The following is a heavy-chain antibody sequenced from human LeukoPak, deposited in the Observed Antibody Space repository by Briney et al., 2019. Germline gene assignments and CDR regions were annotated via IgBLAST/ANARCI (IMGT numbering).Heavy chain of an antibody. CDR2: IYYNGGT. CDR3: ARYYYGSGRAGFQH. D-gene: IGHD3-10*01. Sequence: SETLSLTCTVSGGSVTSYYWSWIRQPAGKGLEWIGYIYYNGGTNYNPSLKSRVTISVDTSKNQFSLKLSSVTAADTAVYYCARYYYGSGRAGFQHWGQGTLVTVSS. CDR1: GGSVTSYY. V-gene: IGHV4-59*02. J-gene: IGHJ1*01.